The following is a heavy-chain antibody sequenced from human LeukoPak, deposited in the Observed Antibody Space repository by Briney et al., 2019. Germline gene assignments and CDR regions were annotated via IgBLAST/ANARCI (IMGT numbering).Heavy chain of an antibody. CDR1: GYTFTGYY. CDR2: INPNSGGT. J-gene: IGHJ4*02. D-gene: IGHD3-22*01. V-gene: IGHV1-2*06. CDR3: ARDYYDSSGYSDYFDY. Sequence: ASVKVSCKASGYTFTGYYMHWVRQAPGQGLEWMGRINPNSGGTNYAQKFQGRVTMTRDTSISTAYMELSRLRSDDTAVYYCARDYYDSSGYSDYFDYWGQGILVTVSS.